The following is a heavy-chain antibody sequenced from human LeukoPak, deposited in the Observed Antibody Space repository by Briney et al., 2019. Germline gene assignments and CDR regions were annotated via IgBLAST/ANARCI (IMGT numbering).Heavy chain of an antibody. D-gene: IGHD3-10*01. V-gene: IGHV3-21*06. Sequence: PGGSLRLSCAASGFTFGRYSMNWVRQAPGKGLEWVSSITSSSSYIYYADSVKGRFTISRDNVKNSLYLQVQSLRAEDTAVYYCGRAGGELLPFDYFAYWGQAPLVAVSS. CDR1: GFTFGRYS. CDR3: GRAGGELLPFDYFAY. CDR2: ITSSSSYI. J-gene: IGHJ4*02.